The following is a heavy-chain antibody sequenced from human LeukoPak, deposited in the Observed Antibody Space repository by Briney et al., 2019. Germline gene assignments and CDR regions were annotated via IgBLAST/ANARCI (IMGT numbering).Heavy chain of an antibody. V-gene: IGHV4-59*08. D-gene: IGHD2-21*02. J-gene: IGHJ6*02. CDR3: ASRQAVTARPGGMGV. CDR2: IYYSGST. CDR1: GGSISSYY. Sequence: PSETLSLTCTVSGGSISSYYWSWIRQPPGKGLEWIGYIYYSGSTNYNPSLKSRVTISVDTSKNQFSLKLSSVTAADTAVYYCASRQAVTARPGGMGVWGQGTTVTVSS.